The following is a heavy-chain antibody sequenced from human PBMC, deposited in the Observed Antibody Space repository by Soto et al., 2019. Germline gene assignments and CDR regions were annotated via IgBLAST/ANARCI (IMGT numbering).Heavy chain of an antibody. CDR3: VSRLGYGYAMDV. J-gene: IGHJ6*02. V-gene: IGHV4-39*01. Sequence: QLQLQESGPGLVKPSETLSLTCTVSGDSISSGGYYWGWIRQPPGKGLEWIGSIYYSGNTFYNSSLKSRVTISRDTSRNQFSRRLSSVTAADTAVYYCVSRLGYGYAMDVWGQGTTVTVSS. CDR2: IYYSGNT. CDR1: GDSISSGGYY. D-gene: IGHD5-12*01.